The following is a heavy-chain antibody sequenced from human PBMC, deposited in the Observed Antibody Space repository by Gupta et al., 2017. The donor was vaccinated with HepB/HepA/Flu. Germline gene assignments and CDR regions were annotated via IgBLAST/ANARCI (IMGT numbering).Heavy chain of an antibody. D-gene: IGHD1/OR15-1a*01. CDR2: IHWDDDK. J-gene: IGHJ4*02. CDR1: GFSLSTSGVG. Sequence: QITLKESGPTLVKPTQTLTLTCSFSGFSLSTSGVGIGWIRQPPGKAPEWLALIHWDDDKRYSPSLQSRLTITADASKNLVVLSMTNMDPVDAGTFYGAHRRALSGYWNTGYFDDWGQGTLGTGSS. CDR3: AHRRALSGYWNTGYFDD. V-gene: IGHV2-5*02.